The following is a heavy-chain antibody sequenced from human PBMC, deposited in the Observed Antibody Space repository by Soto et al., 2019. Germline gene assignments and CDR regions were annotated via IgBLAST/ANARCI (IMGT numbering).Heavy chain of an antibody. J-gene: IGHJ5*02. CDR2: INHSGST. V-gene: IGHV4-34*01. CDR1: GGSFSGYY. CDR3: ARFNYDILTGYYIDP. Sequence: SETLSLTCAVYGGSFSGYYWSWIRQPPGKGLEWIGEINHSGSTNYNPSLKSRVTISVDTSKNQFSLKLSSVTAADTAVYYCARFNYDILTGYYIDPWGQGTLATVSS. D-gene: IGHD3-9*01.